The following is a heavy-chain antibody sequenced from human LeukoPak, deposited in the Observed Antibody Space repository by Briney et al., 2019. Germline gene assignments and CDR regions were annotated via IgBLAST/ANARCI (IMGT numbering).Heavy chain of an antibody. Sequence: GGSLRLSCSASGFSFSNYAMYWVRQAPGKGLERVANIKQGGSEKYYVDSVKGRFTISRDNAKNSLYLQMNSLRAEDTAVYYCASAADYYDSSGYLRVYYFDYWGQGTLVTVSS. V-gene: IGHV3-7*01. D-gene: IGHD3-22*01. CDR1: GFSFSNYA. CDR2: IKQGGSEK. J-gene: IGHJ4*02. CDR3: ASAADYYDSSGYLRVYYFDY.